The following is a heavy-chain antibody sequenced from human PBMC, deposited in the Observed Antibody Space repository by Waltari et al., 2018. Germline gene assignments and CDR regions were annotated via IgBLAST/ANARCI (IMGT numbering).Heavy chain of an antibody. V-gene: IGHV3-30*18. CDR2: IWYDGSNK. CDR3: AKDPTLRYFDWFQSPGGDAFDI. D-gene: IGHD3-9*01. Sequence: QVQLVESGGGVVQPGRSLRLSCAASGFTFSSYGMHWVRQAPGKGLEWVAVIWYDGSNKYYADSGKGRFTISRDNSKNTLYLQMNSLRAEDTAMYYCAKDPTLRYFDWFQSPGGDAFDIWGQGTMVTVSS. CDR1: GFTFSSYG. J-gene: IGHJ3*02.